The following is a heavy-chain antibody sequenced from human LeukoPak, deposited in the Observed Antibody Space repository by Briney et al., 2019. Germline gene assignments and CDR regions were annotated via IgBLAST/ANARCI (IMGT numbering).Heavy chain of an antibody. D-gene: IGHD3-10*01. Sequence: ASVKVPCKASGYTFTGYYMHWVRQAPGQGLEWMGRINPNSGGTNYAQKFQGRVTMTRDTSISTAYMELSRLRSDDTAVYYCARTHYYGSGIYYYYGMDVWGQGTTVTVSS. CDR3: ARTHYYGSGIYYYYGMDV. V-gene: IGHV1-2*06. CDR2: INPNSGGT. CDR1: GYTFTGYY. J-gene: IGHJ6*02.